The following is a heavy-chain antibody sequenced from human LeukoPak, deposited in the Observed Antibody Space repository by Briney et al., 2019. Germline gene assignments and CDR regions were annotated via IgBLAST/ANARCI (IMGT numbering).Heavy chain of an antibody. CDR2: IYHSGST. Sequence: SETLSLTCAVSGYSISSGYFWGWIRQPPGKGLEWIGSIYHSGSTYYNPSLKSRVTISVDTSKNQFSLKLSSVTAADTAVYYCARAGSSGWGFRDYWGQGTLVTVSS. V-gene: IGHV4-38-2*01. J-gene: IGHJ4*02. CDR1: GYSISSGYF. CDR3: ARAGSSGWGFRDY. D-gene: IGHD6-19*01.